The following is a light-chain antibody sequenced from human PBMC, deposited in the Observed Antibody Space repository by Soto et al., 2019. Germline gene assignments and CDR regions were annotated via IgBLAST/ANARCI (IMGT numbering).Light chain of an antibody. CDR3: GTWDSSLSAGV. J-gene: IGLJ1*01. CDR2: ENN. V-gene: IGLV1-51*02. CDR1: NSNIGNNY. Sequence: QPVLTQPPSVSAAQGQKVTVSCYGSNSNIGNNYVSWYQQLPGTAPKVLIYENNKRPSGIPDRFSGSKSGTSATLGITGLQAGDEADYYCGTWDSSLSAGVFGTGTKVTVL.